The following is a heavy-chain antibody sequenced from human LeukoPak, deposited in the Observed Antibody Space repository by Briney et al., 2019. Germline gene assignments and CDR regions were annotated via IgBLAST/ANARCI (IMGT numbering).Heavy chain of an antibody. Sequence: PSETLSLTCAVSGGSISSGGYSWSWIRQPPGKGLEWIGYIYHSGSTYYNPSLKSRVTISVDRSKNQFSLKLSSVTAADTAVYYCARALSSYDSPGGSFFDYWGQGTLVTVSS. D-gene: IGHD3-22*01. V-gene: IGHV4-30-2*01. CDR1: GGSISSGGYS. CDR2: IYHSGST. CDR3: ARALSSYDSPGGSFFDY. J-gene: IGHJ4*02.